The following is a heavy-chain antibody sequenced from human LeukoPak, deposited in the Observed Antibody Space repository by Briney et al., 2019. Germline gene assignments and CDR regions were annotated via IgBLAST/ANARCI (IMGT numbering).Heavy chain of an antibody. J-gene: IGHJ5*02. CDR2: IKQDGSEK. CDR3: ARDRALFDP. CDR1: GFTFSNYW. Sequence: PGGSLRLSCAASGFTFSNYWMSWGRQAPGKGLEWVANIKQDGSEKYYVDSVKGRFTISRDNAKNSLYLQMNSLRAEDTAVYYCARDRALFDPWGQGTLVTVSS. D-gene: IGHD3-10*01. V-gene: IGHV3-7*04.